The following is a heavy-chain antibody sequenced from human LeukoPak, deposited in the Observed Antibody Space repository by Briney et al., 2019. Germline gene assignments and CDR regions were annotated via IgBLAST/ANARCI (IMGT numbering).Heavy chain of an antibody. Sequence: ASVKVSCKASGYTFTSYGISWVRQAPGQGLEWMGWISGYNGNTNYAQKFQGRVTMTRDTSTSTAYMELRSLRSDDTAVYYCARGNDILTGFGWFDPWGQGTLVTVSS. V-gene: IGHV1-18*01. CDR3: ARGNDILTGFGWFDP. CDR2: ISGYNGNT. J-gene: IGHJ5*02. D-gene: IGHD3-9*01. CDR1: GYTFTSYG.